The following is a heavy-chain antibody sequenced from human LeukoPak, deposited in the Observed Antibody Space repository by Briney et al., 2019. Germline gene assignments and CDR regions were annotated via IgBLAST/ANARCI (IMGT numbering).Heavy chain of an antibody. V-gene: IGHV3-15*07. CDR3: TTDEDWNYARKDV. D-gene: IGHD1-7*01. CDR2: IRSNSDGGTI. CDR1: GFTFSNAW. J-gene: IGHJ6*02. Sequence: GGSLRLSCATSGFTFSNAWMNWVRQAPGKGLEWVGRIRSNSDGGTIDYAAPVKGRFTLSRDDSKTTLYLQMNSLKIEDTAVYYCTTDEDWNYARKDVWGQGATVIVSS.